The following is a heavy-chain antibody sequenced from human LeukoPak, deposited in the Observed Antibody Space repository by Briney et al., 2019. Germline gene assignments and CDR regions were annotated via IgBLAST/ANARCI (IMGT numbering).Heavy chain of an antibody. V-gene: IGHV3-30*02. CDR2: IRYDGSNQ. Sequence: GGSLRLSCAASGFTFSTYGMHWVRQAPGKGLEWVAFIRYDGSNQYYADSVKGRFIISRDNSKNTLYLQMNSLRAEDTAVYYCARDRRLLKHWGQGTLATVSS. CDR1: GFTFSTYG. D-gene: IGHD2-21*02. J-gene: IGHJ1*01. CDR3: ARDRRLLKH.